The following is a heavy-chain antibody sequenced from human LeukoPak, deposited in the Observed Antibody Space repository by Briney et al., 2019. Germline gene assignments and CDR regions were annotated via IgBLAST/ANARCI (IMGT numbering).Heavy chain of an antibody. CDR3: ARDIADMPGRDSYGYDY. D-gene: IGHD5-18*01. Sequence: PGGSLRLSCAASGFTFTDFYMSWIRQAPGRGLEWLSDISRSSTDTNYADSVKGRFTISRDNAKNSLYLQMNSLRAEYSAVYYCARDIADMPGRDSYGYDYWGQGTLVTVSS. CDR2: ISRSSTDT. V-gene: IGHV3-11*06. J-gene: IGHJ4*02. CDR1: GFTFTDFY.